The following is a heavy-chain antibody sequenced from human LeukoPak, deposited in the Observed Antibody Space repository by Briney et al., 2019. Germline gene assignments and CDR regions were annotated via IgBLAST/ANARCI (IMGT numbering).Heavy chain of an antibody. D-gene: IGHD1-7*01. V-gene: IGHV3-9*01. Sequence: GGSLRLSCAASGLTFDDYAMHWVRQAPGKGLEWVSGIIWNSGSIGYADSVKGRFTISRDNAKNSLYLQMNSLRAEDTAVYYCAGPYNWNLENWYFDLWGCGTLVTVSS. CDR2: IIWNSGSI. CDR3: AGPYNWNLENWYFDL. CDR1: GLTFDDYA. J-gene: IGHJ2*01.